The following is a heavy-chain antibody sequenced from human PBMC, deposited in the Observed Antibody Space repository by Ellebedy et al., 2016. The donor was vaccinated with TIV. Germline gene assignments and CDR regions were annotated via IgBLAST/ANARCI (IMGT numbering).Heavy chain of an antibody. V-gene: IGHV4-59*08. CDR1: GGSISRYY. J-gene: IGHJ4*02. CDR3: ARFFESESTADY. D-gene: IGHD2-2*01. Sequence: MPSETLSLTCTVSGGSISRYYWSWIRQPPGKGLGWIGYFYNSVNTIYNPSLKSRVSMSVDTSKNQVSLKPRSVTAEDTAVYYGARFFESESTADYWGQGTLVTVSS. CDR2: FYNSVNT.